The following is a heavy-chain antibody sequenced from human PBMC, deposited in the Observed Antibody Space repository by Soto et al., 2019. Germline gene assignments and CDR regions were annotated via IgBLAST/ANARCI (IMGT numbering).Heavy chain of an antibody. CDR2: IIPVSGAA. J-gene: IGHJ2*01. D-gene: IGHD3-10*01. V-gene: IGHV1-69*06. CDR3: AREGKGHSLQFYWYLDL. CDR1: GGTFTTFA. Sequence: VASVKVSCKPSGGTFTTFAFSWVRQAPGQGLEWMGGIIPVSGAATYAPKFQGRLTITADKSTSTAFMELSRLRSDDTAVYYCAREGKGHSLQFYWYLDLWGRGTLVTVSS.